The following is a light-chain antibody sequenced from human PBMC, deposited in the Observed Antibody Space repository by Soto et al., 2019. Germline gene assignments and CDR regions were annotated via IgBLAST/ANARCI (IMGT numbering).Light chain of an antibody. CDR3: QQYDTSPPMYT. J-gene: IGKJ2*01. CDR2: ATS. V-gene: IGKV3-20*01. CDR1: ESVDSTY. Sequence: IVLPQSPGPLFLAAGERATLPCRSRESVDSTYLAWYQQKPDQSPRLLIYATSTRAAGIPDRFSGSGSGTDFTLTIGRLEPDDVAVYYCQQYDTSPPMYTLGQGTKVDIK.